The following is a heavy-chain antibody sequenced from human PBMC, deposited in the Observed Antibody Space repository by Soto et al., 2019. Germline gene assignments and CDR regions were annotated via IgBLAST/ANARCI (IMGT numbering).Heavy chain of an antibody. CDR2: IIPFLGVT. J-gene: IGHJ4*02. Sequence: QVQLVQSGAEVKKPGSSVKVSCKASGGTFSPYTINWVRQAPGQGLEWMGRIIPFLGVTNYAQKFQARVTITADKSTTAAYMELRGLRFEDTAVYYCASDWEGTVSTMSFGACWGRGALGTFS. D-gene: IGHD3-10*01. CDR3: ASDWEGTVSTMSFGAC. CDR1: GGTFSPYT. V-gene: IGHV1-69*02.